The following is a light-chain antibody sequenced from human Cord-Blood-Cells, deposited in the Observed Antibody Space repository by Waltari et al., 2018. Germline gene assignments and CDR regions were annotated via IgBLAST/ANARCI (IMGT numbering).Light chain of an antibody. CDR2: AGS. Sequence: QSALTQPASVSGSPGQSITLSCTGTSSHVGRYNLVSWYQQHPGKAPKLLIYAGSNRPSGVSNRFSGSKSGNTASLTISGLQAEDEADYYCCSYAGSSTFVVFGGGTKLTVL. V-gene: IGLV2-23*01. CDR3: CSYAGSSTFVV. J-gene: IGLJ2*01. CDR1: SSHVGRYNL.